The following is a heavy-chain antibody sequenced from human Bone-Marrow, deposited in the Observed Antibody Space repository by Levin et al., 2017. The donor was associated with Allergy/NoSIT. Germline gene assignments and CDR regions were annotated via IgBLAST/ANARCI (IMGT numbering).Heavy chain of an antibody. CDR2: ISGDGSRI. J-gene: IGHJ4*02. V-gene: IGHV3-74*01. D-gene: IGHD3-10*01. CDR3: ARDRGSGEFDY. CDR1: GFTFSNNW. Sequence: GGSLRLSCEGSGFTFSNNWLHWVRQAPGKGLLWVSRISGDGSRISYVDSVEGRFTISRDNAKNIVYLQMNSLSLEDTAVYYCARDRGSGEFDYWGRGTLVTVSS.